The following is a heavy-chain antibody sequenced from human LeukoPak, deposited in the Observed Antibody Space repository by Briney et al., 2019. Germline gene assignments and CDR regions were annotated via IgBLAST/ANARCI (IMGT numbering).Heavy chain of an antibody. CDR3: VRAIGSNTL. D-gene: IGHD4-23*01. CDR1: GFTFTTYW. V-gene: IGHV3-7*01. Sequence: GGSLRLSCAASGFTFTTYWMSWVRQAPGKVLEWVANINQDGSEKYYVDSVKGRFTISRDNAKNSLYLQMNSLRAEDTAVYFCVRAIGSNTLWGQGTLVTVFS. J-gene: IGHJ4*02. CDR2: INQDGSEK.